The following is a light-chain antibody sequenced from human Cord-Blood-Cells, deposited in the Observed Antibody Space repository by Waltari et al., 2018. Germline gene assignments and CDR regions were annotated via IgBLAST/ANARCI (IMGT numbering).Light chain of an antibody. CDR3: CSYAGSYTWV. J-gene: IGLJ3*02. Sequence: QSALTQPRSVSGSPGQSVTISCPGTRSDVGGYNHVPWYQQPPGKAPNLMIYDVSKRPSGVPDRFSGSKSGNTASLTISGLQAEDEADYYCCSYAGSYTWVFGGGTKLTVL. CDR1: RSDVGGYNH. CDR2: DVS. V-gene: IGLV2-11*01.